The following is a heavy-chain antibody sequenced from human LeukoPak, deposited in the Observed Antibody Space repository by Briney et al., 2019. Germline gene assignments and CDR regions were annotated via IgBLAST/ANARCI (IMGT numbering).Heavy chain of an antibody. J-gene: IGHJ4*02. D-gene: IGHD5-24*01. CDR1: GFMFSNFW. V-gene: IGHV3-74*03. CDR2: TNNDGTTK. Sequence: GGSLRLSCAASGFMFSNFWMHWVRQAPGKGLEWVSFTNNDGTTKEYADSVKGRFTISRGNTRNTVDLQMNGLSAEDTAVYYCARGDGGFDYWGQGSLVTVSS. CDR3: ARGDGGFDY.